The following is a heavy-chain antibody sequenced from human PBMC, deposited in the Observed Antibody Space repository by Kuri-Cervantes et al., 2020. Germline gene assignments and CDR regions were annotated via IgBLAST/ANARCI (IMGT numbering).Heavy chain of an antibody. CDR1: GDSFSGYY. Sequence: SETLSLTCAVYGDSFSGYYWTWVRQTPGKGLEWIGDINHSGSTNYNPSLKSRVTISVDTSKNQFSLKLSSVTAADTAVYYCARGRITIFGVVIMSLRAFDIWGQGTMVTVSS. CDR2: INHSGST. CDR3: ARGRITIFGVVIMSLRAFDI. D-gene: IGHD3-3*01. V-gene: IGHV4-34*01. J-gene: IGHJ3*02.